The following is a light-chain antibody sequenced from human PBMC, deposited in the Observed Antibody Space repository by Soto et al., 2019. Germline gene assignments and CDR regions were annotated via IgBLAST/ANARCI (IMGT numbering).Light chain of an antibody. CDR2: DAS. V-gene: IGKV1-33*01. Sequence: DIQMTQSPSSLSASVGDRVTITCQASQDISNYLNWFQQKPGKAPKLLIYDASNLETGVPSRLRGSGSGTEFTFTIHSVQHADFSTYYCKPYVNLPFTFGGGTKV. J-gene: IGKJ4*01. CDR3: KPYVNLPFT. CDR1: QDISNY.